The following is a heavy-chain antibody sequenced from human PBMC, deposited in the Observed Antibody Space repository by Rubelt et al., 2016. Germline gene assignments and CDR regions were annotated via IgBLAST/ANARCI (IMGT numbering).Heavy chain of an antibody. CDR3: AKYSSSGGNRFDS. Sequence: QLQLQESGPGLVKPSETLSLTCTVSGGSISSSSYDLGWIRKPPGKGLEWVSAIHCRGRNTYYADPVKGRVTISRDNSKNTLYLKMNSLRAEDTATYSCAKYSSSGGNRFDSWGQGTLVTVSS. CDR1: GGSISSSSYD. CDR2: IHCRGRNT. V-gene: IGHV4-39*07. D-gene: IGHD5-12*01. J-gene: IGHJ5*01.